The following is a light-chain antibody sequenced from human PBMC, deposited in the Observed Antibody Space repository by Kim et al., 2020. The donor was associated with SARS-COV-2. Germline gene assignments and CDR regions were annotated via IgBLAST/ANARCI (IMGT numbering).Light chain of an antibody. CDR2: DAS. CDR1: QDVSTK. CDR3: QQYKKWPRT. V-gene: IGKV3-15*01. Sequence: VSPGERVTLSCRASQDVSTKLAWYQQKPGQGPRLLIHDASTRATAIPARVSGSGSGTEFTLTISSLQSEDFGIYFCQQYKKWPRTFGQGTKVDIK. J-gene: IGKJ1*01.